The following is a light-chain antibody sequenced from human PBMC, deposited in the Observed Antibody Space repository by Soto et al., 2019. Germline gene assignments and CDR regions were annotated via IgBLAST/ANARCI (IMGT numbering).Light chain of an antibody. Sequence: AIQMTQSPSSLSASVGDSVTITCRASQGINDDLGWYQQKPGEAPKVLIYGASNLERGVPSRFSGSGSGTDFTLTISNLQPEDSATYYCQQDYRYPLTFGGGTKVEIK. V-gene: IGKV1-6*01. J-gene: IGKJ4*01. CDR3: QQDYRYPLT. CDR1: QGINDD. CDR2: GAS.